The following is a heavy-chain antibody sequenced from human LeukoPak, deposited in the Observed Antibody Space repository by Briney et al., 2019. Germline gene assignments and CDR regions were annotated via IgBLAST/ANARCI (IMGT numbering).Heavy chain of an antibody. CDR2: IYTSGNT. Sequence: SQTLSLTCTVSGGSISSGSYSWSWIRQPAGKGLEWIGRIYTSGNTNYNPSLKSRVTMSVDTSKNQFSLKLSSVTAADTAVYYCARADARSRSWFDPWGQGTLVTVSS. V-gene: IGHV4-61*02. CDR1: GGSISSGSYS. D-gene: IGHD3-3*01. CDR3: ARADARSRSWFDP. J-gene: IGHJ5*02.